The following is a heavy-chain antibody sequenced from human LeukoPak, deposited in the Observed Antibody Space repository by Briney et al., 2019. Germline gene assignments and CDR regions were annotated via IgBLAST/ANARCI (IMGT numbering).Heavy chain of an antibody. Sequence: PGGSLRLSCAASGFTFSSYWMSWVRQAPGKGLEWVVNIKQDGSEKYYVDSVKGRFTISRDNAKNSLYLQMNSLRAEDTAVYYCARDQRVDSSGWYFYWGQGTLVTVSS. CDR2: IKQDGSEK. CDR3: ARDQRVDSSGWYFY. D-gene: IGHD6-19*01. J-gene: IGHJ4*02. V-gene: IGHV3-7*01. CDR1: GFTFSSYW.